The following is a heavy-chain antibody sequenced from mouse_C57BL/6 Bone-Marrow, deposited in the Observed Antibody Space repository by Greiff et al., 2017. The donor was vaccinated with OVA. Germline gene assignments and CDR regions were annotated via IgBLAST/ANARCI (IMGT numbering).Heavy chain of an antibody. Sequence: EVQLQQSGAELVKPGASVKLSCTASGFTFTGYCMHWVKQRPEQGLEWIGRIDPDSGGTEYTAKFQGKATITVDTSSNTAYMQRSSLTSEDSAVYYCALAGYDGMDYRGHGPTVTAS. CDR1: GFTFTGYC. J-gene: IGHJ4*01. CDR2: IDPDSGGT. D-gene: IGHD2-14*01. CDR3: ALAGYDGMDY. V-gene: IGHV14-1*01.